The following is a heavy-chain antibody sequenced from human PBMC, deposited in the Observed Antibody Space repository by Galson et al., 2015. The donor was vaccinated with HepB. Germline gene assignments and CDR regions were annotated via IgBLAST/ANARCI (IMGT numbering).Heavy chain of an antibody. Sequence: CAISGDSVSSNSADWNWLRQSPSRGLEWLGRTYYRSTWYNDYAVSVKSRITINPDTSKNQFSLQLNSVTPEDTAVYYCARAKGQWLATADYCYYYGMDVWGQGTTVTVSS. CDR3: ARAKGQWLATADYCYYYGMDV. J-gene: IGHJ6*02. CDR2: TYYRSTWYN. D-gene: IGHD6-19*01. CDR1: GDSVSSNSAD. V-gene: IGHV6-1*01.